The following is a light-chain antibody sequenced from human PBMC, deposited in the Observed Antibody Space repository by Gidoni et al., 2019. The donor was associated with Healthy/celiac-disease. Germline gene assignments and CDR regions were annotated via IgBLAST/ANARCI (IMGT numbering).Light chain of an antibody. CDR3: QQSYSTPPFT. V-gene: IGKV1-39*01. J-gene: IGKJ3*01. CDR2: AAS. Sequence: DIQMPQSPSSLSASVGDRVNIPCRASQSISSYLNWYQQKPGKAPKLLIYAASSLQSGVPSRFSGSGSGTDFTLTISSLQPEDFATYYCQQSYSTPPFTFGPGTKVDIK. CDR1: QSISSY.